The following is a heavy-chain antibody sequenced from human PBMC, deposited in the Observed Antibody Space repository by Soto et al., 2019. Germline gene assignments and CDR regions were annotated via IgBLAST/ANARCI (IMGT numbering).Heavy chain of an antibody. V-gene: IGHV5-51*01. Sequence: GESLKISCKGSGYSFSSYWIGWVRQMPGKGLEWMGIIYPGDSDTRYSPSFQGRVTISADKSISTAYLQWSSLKASDTAMYYCARALHDCSSTCFYHGGDYYYYMYVWGKGTTVTVS. CDR2: IYPGDSDT. CDR3: ARALHDCSSTCFYHGGDYYYYMYV. CDR1: GYSFSSYW. D-gene: IGHD2-2*01. J-gene: IGHJ6*03.